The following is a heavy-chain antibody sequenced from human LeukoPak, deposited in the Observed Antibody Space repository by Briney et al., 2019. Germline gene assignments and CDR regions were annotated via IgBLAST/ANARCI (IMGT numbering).Heavy chain of an antibody. V-gene: IGHV3-30*18. J-gene: IGHJ4*02. CDR2: ISYDGSNK. D-gene: IGHD5-24*01. Sequence: GRSLRLSCAASGFTFSRYGMHWVRQAPGKGLEWVAVISYDGSNKYYADSVKGRFTISRDNSMNTLYLQMNSLRDDDTAVYYCAQAWRWLQLNYWGQGTLVTVSS. CDR3: AQAWRWLQLNY. CDR1: GFTFSRYG.